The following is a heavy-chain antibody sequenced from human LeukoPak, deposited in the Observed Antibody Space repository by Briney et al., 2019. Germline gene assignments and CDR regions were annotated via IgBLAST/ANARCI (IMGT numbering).Heavy chain of an antibody. CDR2: INHSGST. J-gene: IGHJ5*02. CDR1: GFTFSTYA. Sequence: GSLRLSCAASGFTFSTYAMSWVRQPPGKGLEWIGEINHSGSTNYNPSLKSRVTISVDTSKNQFSLKLSSVTAADTAVYYCASRAYDSSGYYYWFDPWGQGTLVTVSS. V-gene: IGHV4-34*01. D-gene: IGHD3-22*01. CDR3: ASRAYDSSGYYYWFDP.